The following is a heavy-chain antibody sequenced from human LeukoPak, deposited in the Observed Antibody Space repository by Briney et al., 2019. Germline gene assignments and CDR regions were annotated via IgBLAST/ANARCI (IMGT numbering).Heavy chain of an antibody. CDR3: ARGAGGNWFDP. CDR2: IYYSGST. V-gene: IGHV4-59*01. Sequence: KPSETLSLTCTVSGGSISSYYWSWIRQPPGKGLEWIGYIYYSGSTNYNSSLKSRVTISVDTSKNQFSLKLSSVTAADTAVYYCARGAGGNWFDPWGQGTLVTVSS. D-gene: IGHD3-10*01. J-gene: IGHJ5*02. CDR1: GGSISSYY.